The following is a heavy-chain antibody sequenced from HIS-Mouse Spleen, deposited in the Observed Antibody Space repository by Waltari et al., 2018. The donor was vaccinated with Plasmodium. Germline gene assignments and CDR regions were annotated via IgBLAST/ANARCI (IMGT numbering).Heavy chain of an antibody. Sequence: EVQLVESGGGLVTPGGSLRLSCAASGFTFSSSSMNWFRQAPGQVLEWVSSISSNSCYIYYADSVKVRFTISRDNAKNSLYLQMNSLRAEDTAVYYCARVGATDAFDIWGQGTMVTVSS. D-gene: IGHD1-26*01. CDR2: ISSNSCYI. CDR1: GFTFSSSS. V-gene: IGHV3-21*01. CDR3: ARVGATDAFDI. J-gene: IGHJ3*02.